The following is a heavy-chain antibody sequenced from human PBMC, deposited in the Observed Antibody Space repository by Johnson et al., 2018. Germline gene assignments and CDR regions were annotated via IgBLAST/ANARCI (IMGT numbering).Heavy chain of an antibody. CDR2: ISGSGENT. V-gene: IGHV3-23*04. CDR1: GFIFSSYN. Sequence: VQLVQSGGGLVKPGGSLRLSCAASGFIFSSYNMNWVRQAPGKGLEWVSSISGSGENTYNADSVKGRFTISRDKSKKTMYRHMNSMKVEATAISHSASFKDPGPDPFGSVFDIWGQGIMVTVSS. CDR3: ASFKDPGPDPFGSVFDI. J-gene: IGHJ3*02. D-gene: IGHD3-10*01.